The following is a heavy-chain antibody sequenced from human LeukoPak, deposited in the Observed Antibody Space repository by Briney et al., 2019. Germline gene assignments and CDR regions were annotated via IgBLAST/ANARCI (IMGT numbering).Heavy chain of an antibody. D-gene: IGHD5-24*01. Sequence: GTSLRLSCAASGFTFSNYGFHWVRQAPGKGLEWVAFIRYDGSNKYYADSVKGRFTISRDNSKNTLYLQMNSLRAEDTAVYYCAKDRVATSHFDYWGQGTLVTVSS. J-gene: IGHJ4*02. CDR3: AKDRVATSHFDY. CDR1: GFTFSNYG. V-gene: IGHV3-30*02. CDR2: IRYDGSNK.